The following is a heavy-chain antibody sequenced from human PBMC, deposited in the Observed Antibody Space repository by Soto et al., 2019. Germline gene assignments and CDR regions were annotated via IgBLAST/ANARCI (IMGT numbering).Heavy chain of an antibody. Sequence: QVQLVESGGGLVKPGGSLRLSCEAAEFIFSDCYRSWIRQAPGKGLEWVSYSSSSDSYTNYADSMKGRFTISRDNAKNSLFLQINSLRAEDTAMYYCARSLWGGRGYFDYWGQGTLVTVSS. D-gene: IGHD3-10*01. CDR1: EFIFSDCY. CDR3: ARSLWGGRGYFDY. V-gene: IGHV3-11*05. J-gene: IGHJ4*02. CDR2: SSSSDSYT.